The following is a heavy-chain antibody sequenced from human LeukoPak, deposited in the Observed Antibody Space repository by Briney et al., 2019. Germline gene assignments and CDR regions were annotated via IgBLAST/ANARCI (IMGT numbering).Heavy chain of an antibody. CDR3: ARGRTGTDFDY. CDR1: GFTFSGYS. D-gene: IGHD1-1*01. CDR2: INSASSAI. J-gene: IGHJ4*02. Sequence: GGSLRLSCAASGFTFSGYSMNWVRQTPGKGLEWVSYINSASSAIYYVDSVKGRFTFSRDNAKNSLYLQMDSLRAEDTAVYYCARGRTGTDFDYWGQGTPVTVSS. V-gene: IGHV3-48*04.